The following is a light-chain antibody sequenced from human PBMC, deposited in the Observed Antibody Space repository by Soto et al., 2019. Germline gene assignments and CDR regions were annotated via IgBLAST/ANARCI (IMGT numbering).Light chain of an antibody. CDR1: SSNIGSNT. CDR2: SNS. CDR3: AAWDDSLNGVV. Sequence: QSVLTQPPSASVTPGQRVTISCSGSSSNIGSNTVNWYQHLPGAAPKLLIYSNSQRPSGVPDRFSGSKSGTSASLAISGLQSEDESDYYCAAWDDSLNGVVFGGGTQLTVL. J-gene: IGLJ2*01. V-gene: IGLV1-44*01.